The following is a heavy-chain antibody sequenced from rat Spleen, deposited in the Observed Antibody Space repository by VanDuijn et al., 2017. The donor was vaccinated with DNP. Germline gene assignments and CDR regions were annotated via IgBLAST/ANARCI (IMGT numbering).Heavy chain of an antibody. V-gene: IGHV4-2*01. J-gene: IGHJ3*01. CDR2: INKDSSTI. CDR3: ARLGWHGCFAY. D-gene: IGHD1-6*01. CDR1: GFNLNDYW. Sequence: EVKLVESGGGLVQPGRSLKLSCAASGFNLNDYWMGWVRQAPGKGLEWVGEINKDSSTINYSPSLKDKFTISRDNAQNTLYLQMSKLGSEDTAIYCCARLGWHGCFAYWGQGTLVTVSS.